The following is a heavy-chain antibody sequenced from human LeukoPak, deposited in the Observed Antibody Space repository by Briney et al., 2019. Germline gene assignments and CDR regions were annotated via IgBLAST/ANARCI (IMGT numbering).Heavy chain of an antibody. V-gene: IGHV3-30*04. CDR2: ISSDGRHI. CDR3: ARCGGTCSLPSTSAMDV. Sequence: PGRSLRLSCAASGFIFSGYAVHWVRQAPGKGLEWVAVISSDGRHIFYADSVKGRFTISRDNSKNTLYLQMNSLRAEDTALYLCARCGGTCSLPSTSAMDVWGQGTTVTVS. D-gene: IGHD2-21*01. J-gene: IGHJ6*02. CDR1: GFIFSGYA.